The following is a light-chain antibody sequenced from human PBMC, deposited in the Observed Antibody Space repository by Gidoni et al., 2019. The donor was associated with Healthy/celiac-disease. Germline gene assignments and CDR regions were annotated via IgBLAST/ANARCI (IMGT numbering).Light chain of an antibody. V-gene: IGKV2-28*01. CDR1: QSLLHSNGYNY. Sequence: DIVMTQSTLSLPVTPGEPASISCRSSQSLLHSNGYNYLDWYLQKPGQSPQLLIYLGSNRASGGPDRFSGSGSGTDFTLKISRVEAEDVGVYYCMQALQTPRTCXQXTKLEIK. CDR3: MQALQTPRT. J-gene: IGKJ2*01. CDR2: LGS.